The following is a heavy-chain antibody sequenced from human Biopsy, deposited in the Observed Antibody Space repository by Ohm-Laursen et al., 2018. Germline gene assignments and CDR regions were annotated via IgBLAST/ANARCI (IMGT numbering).Heavy chain of an antibody. CDR3: ARAGPYYSDF. CDR1: GFIFNYA. CDR2: IGSDARST. V-gene: IGHV3-23*01. J-gene: IGHJ4*02. Sequence: SLRLSCAASGFIFNYAMGWVRQAPGKGLECVSSIGSDARSTLYADSVQGRFTISRDNSKNTLYLQIDNLRAEDTALYYCARAGPYYSDFWGQGTLVTVSS.